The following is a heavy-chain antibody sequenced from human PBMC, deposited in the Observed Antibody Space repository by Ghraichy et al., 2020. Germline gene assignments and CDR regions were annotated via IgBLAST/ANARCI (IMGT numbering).Heavy chain of an antibody. CDR2: ISGRRDNT. J-gene: IGHJ2*01. CDR3: AKVRLWLRDFDL. D-gene: IGHD5-18*01. V-gene: IGHV3-23*01. CDR1: GFLFTSHA. Sequence: GRSLRLSCAASGFLFTSHALPLVSPRDGSPPASLPAISGRRDNTNDADSVKGRFTIPRDNPKNTLDLQMNSLTVEDTAIYFCAKVRLWLRDFDLWGRGTLVTVYS.